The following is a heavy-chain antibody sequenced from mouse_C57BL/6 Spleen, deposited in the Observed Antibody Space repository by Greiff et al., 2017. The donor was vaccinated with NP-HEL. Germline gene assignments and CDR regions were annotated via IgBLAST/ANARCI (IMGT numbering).Heavy chain of an antibody. CDR1: GYTFTSYW. D-gene: IGHD2-5*01. Sequence: VKLQQPGAELVMPGASVKLSCKASGYTFTSYWMHWVKQRPGQGLEWIGEIDPSDSYTNYNQKFKGKSTLTVDKSSSTAYMQLSSLTSEDSAVYYCARGYYSNYFDYWGQGTTLTVSS. J-gene: IGHJ2*01. V-gene: IGHV1-69*01. CDR3: ARGYYSNYFDY. CDR2: IDPSDSYT.